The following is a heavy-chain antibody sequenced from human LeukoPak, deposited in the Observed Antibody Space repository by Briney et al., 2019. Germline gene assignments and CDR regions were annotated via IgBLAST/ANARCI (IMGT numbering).Heavy chain of an antibody. CDR1: GYTFTSYG. D-gene: IGHD6-13*01. V-gene: IGHV1-18*01. Sequence: ASVKVSCKASGYTFTSYGISWVRQAPGQGLEWMGWISAYNGNTNYAQKLQGRVTMTTDTSTSTAYMELRSLRSDDTAVYYCARSSPSSGWYDWYFDLWGRGTLVTVSS. J-gene: IGHJ2*01. CDR2: ISAYNGNT. CDR3: ARSSPSSGWYDWYFDL.